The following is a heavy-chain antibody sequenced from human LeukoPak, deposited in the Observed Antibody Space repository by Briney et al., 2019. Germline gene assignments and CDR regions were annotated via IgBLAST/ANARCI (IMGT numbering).Heavy chain of an antibody. CDR2: INPNSGGT. D-gene: IGHD3-9*01. Sequence: GASVKVSCKASGYTFTGYYMHWVRQAPGQGPEWMGWINPNSGGTNYAQKFQGRVTMTRDTSISTAYMELSRLRSDDTAVYYCARTHYDILTGYGYWGQGTLVTVSS. CDR1: GYTFTGYY. V-gene: IGHV1-2*02. J-gene: IGHJ4*02. CDR3: ARTHYDILTGYGY.